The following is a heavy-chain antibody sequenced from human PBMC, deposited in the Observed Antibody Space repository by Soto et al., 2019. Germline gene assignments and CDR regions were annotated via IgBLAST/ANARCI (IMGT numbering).Heavy chain of an antibody. J-gene: IGHJ4*02. CDR3: ARTPRY. D-gene: IGHD2-15*01. CDR2: LYYSGST. CDR1: GGSISSGGYY. V-gene: IGHV4-31*03. Sequence: QVQLQESGPGLVKPSQTLSLTCTVSGGSISSGGYYWSWIRQHPGKGLEWIGYLYYSGSTYYNPSIKSRVKVSVGMSKNQFSLTLSSVAAADTAVYYCARTPRYWGRGTLVTVSS.